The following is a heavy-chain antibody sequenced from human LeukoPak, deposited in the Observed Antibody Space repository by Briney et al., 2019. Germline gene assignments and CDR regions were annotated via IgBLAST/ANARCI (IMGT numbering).Heavy chain of an antibody. Sequence: ASVKVSCKASGYTFSNYGISWVRQAPGQGLEWMGWISAYNGYTHYAQKLQGGVTTTTDTSTTTAYMELRSLRSDDTAVYYCARSGHRRYYYASGPDYWGQGTRVTVSS. CDR3: ARSGHRRYYYASGPDY. J-gene: IGHJ4*02. CDR2: ISAYNGYT. D-gene: IGHD3-10*01. V-gene: IGHV1-18*01. CDR1: GYTFSNYG.